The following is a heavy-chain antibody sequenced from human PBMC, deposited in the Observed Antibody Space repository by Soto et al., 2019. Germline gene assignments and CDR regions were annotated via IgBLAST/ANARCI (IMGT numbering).Heavy chain of an antibody. CDR1: GYTFSSFA. CDR2: VNGGDGNT. CDR3: ARSSGWYALDI. Sequence: GASVKVSCKASGYTFSSFAIHWVRQAPGQRLEWMGWVNGGDGNTKYSQKFQGRVTLTRDTSATTAYMELSSLRSEDTAVYYCARSSGWYALDIWGQGTMVTV. J-gene: IGHJ3*02. D-gene: IGHD6-19*01. V-gene: IGHV1-3*01.